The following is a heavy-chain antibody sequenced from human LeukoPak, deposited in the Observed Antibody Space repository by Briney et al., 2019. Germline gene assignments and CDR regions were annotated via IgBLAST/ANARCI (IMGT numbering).Heavy chain of an antibody. CDR2: ISSTSTI. CDR3: ARRVTLGGMDV. CDR1: GFTFSSYS. V-gene: IGHV3-48*04. Sequence: GGSLRLSCAASGFTFSSYSMNWVRQAPGKGLEWVSYISSTSTIYYADSVKGRFTISRDNAKNSLYLQMNSLRAEDTAVYYCARRVTLGGMDVWGQGTTVTVSS. J-gene: IGHJ6*02.